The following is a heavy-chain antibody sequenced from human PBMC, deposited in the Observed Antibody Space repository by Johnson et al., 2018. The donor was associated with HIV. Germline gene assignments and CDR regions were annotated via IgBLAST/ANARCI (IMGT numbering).Heavy chain of an antibody. CDR3: GMSGVEDAAFDI. Sequence: QVQLVESGGGVVQPGRSLRLSCAASGFTFSSYAMHWVRQAPGKGLEWVAVISYDGSNKYYAGSVKGRFTISRDNSKNMLYLQMNSLRAEDTAVYYCGMSGVEDAAFDIWGQGTMVTVSS. V-gene: IGHV3-30*03. D-gene: IGHD7-27*01. J-gene: IGHJ3*02. CDR1: GFTFSSYA. CDR2: ISYDGSNK.